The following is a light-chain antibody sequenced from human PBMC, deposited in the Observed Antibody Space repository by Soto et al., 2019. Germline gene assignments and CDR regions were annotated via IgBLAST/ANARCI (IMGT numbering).Light chain of an antibody. CDR3: QQYNNWPPT. J-gene: IGKJ2*01. CDR2: GAS. CDR1: QSVSSN. Sequence: EIVMTQSPATLSVSPGERATLSCRASQSVSSNLVWYQQKRGQAPRLLIYGASTRATGIPARFSGSGSGTEFTLTISSLQSEDFAAYYCQQYNNWPPTFGQGTKLEIK. V-gene: IGKV3-15*01.